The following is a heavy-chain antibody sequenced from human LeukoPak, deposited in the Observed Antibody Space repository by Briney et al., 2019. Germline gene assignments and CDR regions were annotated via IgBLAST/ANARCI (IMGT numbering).Heavy chain of an antibody. CDR2: IYPGDSDT. J-gene: IGHJ6*02. Sequence: GESLKISCKGSGYSFTNFWIGWVRQMPGKGLEWMGIIYPGDSDTRYSPSFQGQVTISADKSISTAYPQWSSLKASDTAIYYCARGAAAGYYYYGMDVWGQGTMVTVSS. D-gene: IGHD6-13*01. V-gene: IGHV5-51*01. CDR3: ARGAAAGYYYYGMDV. CDR1: GYSFTNFW.